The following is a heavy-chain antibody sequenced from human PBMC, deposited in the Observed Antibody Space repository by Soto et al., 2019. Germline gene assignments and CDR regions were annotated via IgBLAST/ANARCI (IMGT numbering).Heavy chain of an antibody. CDR2: IYHSGST. J-gene: IGHJ4*02. CDR3: ARGPVYAVTTYFDY. D-gene: IGHD4-17*01. CDR1: GGSISSGGYS. Sequence: SETLSLTCAVSGGSISSGGYSWSWIRQPPGKGLEWIGYIYHSGSTYYNPSLKSRVTISVDRSKNQFSLKLSSVTAADTAVYYCARGPVYAVTTYFDYWGQGTMVTVYS. V-gene: IGHV4-30-2*01.